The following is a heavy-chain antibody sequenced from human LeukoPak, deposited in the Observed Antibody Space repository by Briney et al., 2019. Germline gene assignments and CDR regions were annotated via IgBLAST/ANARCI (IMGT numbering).Heavy chain of an antibody. CDR2: INSDGSST. CDR3: ARAGIGGLGY. V-gene: IGHV3-74*01. CDR1: EFTIYSYW. Sequence: GRTLGNSCADYEFTIYSYWMNCVRNPTGKGLVWVSRINSDGSSTSYADSVKGRFTISRDNAKNTLYLQMNSLRAEDTAVYYCARAGIGGLGYWGQGTLVTVSS. J-gene: IGHJ4*02. D-gene: IGHD2-15*01.